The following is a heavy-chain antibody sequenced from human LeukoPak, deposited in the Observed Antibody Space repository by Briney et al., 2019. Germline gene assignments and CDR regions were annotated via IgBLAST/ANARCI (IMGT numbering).Heavy chain of an antibody. CDR2: IYYSGST. CDR1: GGSISSYY. Sequence: PSETLSLTSTVSGGSISSYYWSWIRQPPGKGLEWIGYIYYSGSTNYNPSLKSRVTISVDTSKNQFSLKLSSVTAADTAVYYCARGIVVVPAAMLAGWFDPRGQGTLVTVSS. J-gene: IGHJ5*02. CDR3: ARGIVVVPAAMLAGWFDP. V-gene: IGHV4-59*01. D-gene: IGHD2-2*01.